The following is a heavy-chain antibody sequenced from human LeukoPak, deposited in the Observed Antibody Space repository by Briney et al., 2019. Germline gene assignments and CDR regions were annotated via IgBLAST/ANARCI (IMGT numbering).Heavy chain of an antibody. V-gene: IGHV3-30*03. CDR2: ISYDGTKT. Sequence: GGSLRLSCAASGFTFTTYGMHWVRQAPGEGLDWVALISYDGTKTYYSDSVKGRFTISRDSSRNTLYLQMNSLRAEDTAVYYCARGQGYSSSWYHDYWGQGTLVTVSS. CDR1: GFTFTTYG. CDR3: ARGQGYSSSWYHDY. D-gene: IGHD6-13*01. J-gene: IGHJ4*02.